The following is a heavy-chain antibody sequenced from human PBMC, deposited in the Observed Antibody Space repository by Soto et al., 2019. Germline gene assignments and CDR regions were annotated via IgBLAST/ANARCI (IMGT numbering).Heavy chain of an antibody. D-gene: IGHD2-15*01. CDR3: AESKQHCIDYSSYY. V-gene: IGHV3-23*01. CDR1: LHFLITNA. CDR2: ISGNAGST. Sequence: EEWLSLTSETFLHFLITNAVRWDSQAPGKGLEWVSSISGNAGSTYYADSVKGRLTISRDNSNNTLYLQMSSLRAEDTAVYYCAESKQHCIDYSSYY. J-gene: IGHJ6*03.